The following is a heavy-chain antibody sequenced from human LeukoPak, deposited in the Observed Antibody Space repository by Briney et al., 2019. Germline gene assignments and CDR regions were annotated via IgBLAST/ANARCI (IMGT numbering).Heavy chain of an antibody. CDR1: GGTFSSYA. V-gene: IGHV1-69*13. Sequence: SVKVSCKASGGTFSSYAISWVRQAPGQGLEWMGGIIPIFGTANYAQKFQGRVTITADESTSIAYMELSSLRSEDTAVYYCARGPSGYDSSYYYGMDVWGQGTTVTVSS. D-gene: IGHD5-12*01. J-gene: IGHJ6*02. CDR3: ARGPSGYDSSYYYGMDV. CDR2: IIPIFGTA.